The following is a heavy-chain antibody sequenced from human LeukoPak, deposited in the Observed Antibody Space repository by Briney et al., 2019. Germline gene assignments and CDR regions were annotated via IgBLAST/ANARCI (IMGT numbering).Heavy chain of an antibody. CDR3: AREPGQWLVRGGYFDY. V-gene: IGHV3-53*01. CDR1: GFTFSSYA. CDR2: IYSGGST. Sequence: PGGSLRLSCAASGFTFSSYAMSWVRQAPGKGLEWVSVIYSGGSTYYADSVKGRFTISRDNSKNTLYLQMNSLRAEGTAVYYCAREPGQWLVRGGYFDYWGQGTLVTVSS. J-gene: IGHJ4*02. D-gene: IGHD6-19*01.